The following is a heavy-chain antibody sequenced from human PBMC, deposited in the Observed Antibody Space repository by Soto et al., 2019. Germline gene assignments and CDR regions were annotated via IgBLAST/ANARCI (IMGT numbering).Heavy chain of an antibody. Sequence: GESLKISCKGSGYSFTSYWISWVRQMPGKGLEWMGRIDPSDSYTNYSPSFQGHVTISADKSISTAYLQWSSLKASDTAMYYCARRLDYYDSSGYYPRRAFDIWGQGTMVTVSS. CDR1: GYSFTSYW. J-gene: IGHJ3*02. D-gene: IGHD3-22*01. V-gene: IGHV5-10-1*01. CDR2: IDPSDSYT. CDR3: ARRLDYYDSSGYYPRRAFDI.